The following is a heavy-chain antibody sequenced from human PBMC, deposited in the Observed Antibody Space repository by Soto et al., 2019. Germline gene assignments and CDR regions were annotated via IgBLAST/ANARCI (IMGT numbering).Heavy chain of an antibody. V-gene: IGHV3-30-3*01. CDR1: GFTFSSYA. CDR3: AMPYYYDSSGSGLDV. D-gene: IGHD3-22*01. Sequence: SLRLSCAASGFTFSSYAMHWVRQAPGKGLEWVAVISYDGSNKYYADSVKGRFTISRDNSKNTLYLQMNSLRAEDTAVYYCAMPYYYDSSGSGLDVWGQGTTVTVSS. CDR2: ISYDGSNK. J-gene: IGHJ6*02.